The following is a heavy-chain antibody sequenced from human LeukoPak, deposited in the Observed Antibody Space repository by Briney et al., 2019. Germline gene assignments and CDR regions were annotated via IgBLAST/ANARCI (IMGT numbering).Heavy chain of an antibody. Sequence: GGSLRLSCAVSGITLSNYGMSWVRQAPGKGLEWVAGISDSGGRTKYADSVKGRFTISRDNSKNTLYLQMNSLRAEDTAVYYCAREGVWAVAGTAYDAFDIWGQGTMVTVSS. CDR2: ISDSGGRT. CDR1: GITLSNYG. CDR3: AREGVWAVAGTAYDAFDI. J-gene: IGHJ3*02. D-gene: IGHD6-19*01. V-gene: IGHV3-23*01.